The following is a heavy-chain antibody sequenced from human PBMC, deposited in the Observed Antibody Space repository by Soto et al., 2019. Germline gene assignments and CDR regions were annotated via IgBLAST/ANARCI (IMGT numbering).Heavy chain of an antibody. CDR1: GFTFSAAW. Sequence: GGSLRLSCAASGFTFSAAWMSWVRQAPGKGLEWVGRIKSKTDGGTLDYAAHVKGRFTISRDDSKNTLYLQMDSLKTEDTAVYYCTTRIWFGPGWGPETLVTVSS. J-gene: IGHJ4*02. CDR3: TTRIWFGPG. CDR2: IKSKTDGGTL. D-gene: IGHD3-10*01. V-gene: IGHV3-15*01.